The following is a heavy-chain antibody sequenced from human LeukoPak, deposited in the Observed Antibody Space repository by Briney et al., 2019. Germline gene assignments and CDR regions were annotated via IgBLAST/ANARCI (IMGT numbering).Heavy chain of an antibody. CDR3: ARGIAARPAPDY. J-gene: IGHJ4*02. D-gene: IGHD6-6*01. Sequence: SRTLSLTCAVSGGSISSGGYSWSWIRQPPGKGLEWIGYIYHSGSTYYNPSLKSRVTISVDRSKNQFSQKLSSVTAADTAVYYCARGIAARPAPDYWGQGTLVTVSS. V-gene: IGHV4-30-2*01. CDR1: GGSISSGGYS. CDR2: IYHSGST.